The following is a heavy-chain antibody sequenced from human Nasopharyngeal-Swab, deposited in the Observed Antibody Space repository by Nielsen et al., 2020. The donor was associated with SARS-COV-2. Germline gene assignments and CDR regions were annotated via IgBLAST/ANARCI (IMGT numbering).Heavy chain of an antibody. D-gene: IGHD4-23*01. CDR2: ISYDGSNK. Sequence: VRQAPGKGLEWVAVISYDGSNKYYADSVKGRFTISRDNSKNTLYLQMNSLRAEDTAVYYCAGGRTTVVTGDAFDIWGQGTMVTVSS. V-gene: IGHV3-30*04. J-gene: IGHJ3*02. CDR3: AGGRTTVVTGDAFDI.